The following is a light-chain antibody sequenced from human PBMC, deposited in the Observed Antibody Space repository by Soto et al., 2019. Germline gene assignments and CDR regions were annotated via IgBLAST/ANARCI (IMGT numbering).Light chain of an antibody. CDR3: QKRSNWPPIT. Sequence: DIVMTQSPDSLAVSLGERATINCKSSQSVSSYLAWYQQKPGQAPRLLIYGASNRATGIPDRFSGSGSGTDFTLTISRLEPEDFAVYYCQKRSNWPPITFGQGTRLEIK. J-gene: IGKJ5*01. CDR1: QSVSSY. CDR2: GAS. V-gene: IGKV3-11*01.